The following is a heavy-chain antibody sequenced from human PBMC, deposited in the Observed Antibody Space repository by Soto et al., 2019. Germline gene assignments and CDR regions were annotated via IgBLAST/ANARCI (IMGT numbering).Heavy chain of an antibody. CDR2: ISGSGGST. J-gene: IGHJ4*02. CDR3: EKSSSWYGSLIVY. Sequence: EVQLLESGGGLVQPGGSLRLSCAASGFTFSSYAMSWVRQAPGKGLEWVSAISGSGGSTYYADSVKGRFTISRDNSKSTQYLQMNSLRAEDTDVYYCEKSSSWYGSLIVYWCQGTLVTVSS. CDR1: GFTFSSYA. D-gene: IGHD6-13*01. V-gene: IGHV3-23*01.